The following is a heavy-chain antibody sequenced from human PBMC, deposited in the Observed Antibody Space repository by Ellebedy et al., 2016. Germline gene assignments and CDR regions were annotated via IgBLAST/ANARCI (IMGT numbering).Heavy chain of an antibody. CDR2: IYHSGTT. Sequence: SETLSLXXAVYGGSFSGYYWSWIRQPPGKGLEWIGEIYHSGTTNYNPSLKSRVTISVDKSKNQFSLNLSSVTAADTAVYYCARVGFSTSGYYYYGLHVWGQGTTVTVSS. CDR3: ARVGFSTSGYYYYGLHV. CDR1: GGSFSGYY. V-gene: IGHV4-34*01. D-gene: IGHD2-8*01. J-gene: IGHJ6*02.